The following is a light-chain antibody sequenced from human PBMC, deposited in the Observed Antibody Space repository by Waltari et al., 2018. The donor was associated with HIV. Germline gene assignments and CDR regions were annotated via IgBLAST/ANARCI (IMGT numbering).Light chain of an antibody. V-gene: IGLV2-11*01. CDR1: SSDVGGYNY. CDR2: DVN. J-gene: IGLJ2*01. CDR3: CSYADNYPVV. Sequence: QSALTQPRSVSGSPGQSVTISCTGTSSDVGGYNYVSWYQQHPGKAPKFMIYDVNKRPSGVPDLSSGSKSCNTASLTISGLQAEDEADYYCCSYADNYPVVFGGGTKLTVL.